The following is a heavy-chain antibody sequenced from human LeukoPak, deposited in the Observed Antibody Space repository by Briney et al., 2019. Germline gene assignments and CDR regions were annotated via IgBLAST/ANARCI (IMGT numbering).Heavy chain of an antibody. Sequence: ASVKVSCKASGYTFTGYYMHWVRQAPGQGLEWMGWINPNSGGTNYAQKFQGRATMTRDTSISTAYMELSRLRSDDTAVYYCARLPNCSGGSCYPWTPYYFDYWGQGTLVTVSS. J-gene: IGHJ4*02. D-gene: IGHD2-15*01. CDR3: ARLPNCSGGSCYPWTPYYFDY. V-gene: IGHV1-2*02. CDR1: GYTFTGYY. CDR2: INPNSGGT.